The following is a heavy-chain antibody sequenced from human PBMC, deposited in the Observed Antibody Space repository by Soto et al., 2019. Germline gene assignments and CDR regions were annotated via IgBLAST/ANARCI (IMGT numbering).Heavy chain of an antibody. Sequence: GGSLRLSCAASGFTFSSYSMNWVRQAPGKGLEWVSSISSSSSYIYYADSVKGRFTISRDNAKNSLYLQMNSLRAEDTAVYYCARDLRTGGIYSGSYRFRQNYGMDVWGQGTTVTVSS. CDR3: ARDLRTGGIYSGSYRFRQNYGMDV. J-gene: IGHJ6*02. CDR1: GFTFSSYS. V-gene: IGHV3-21*01. CDR2: ISSSSSYI. D-gene: IGHD1-26*01.